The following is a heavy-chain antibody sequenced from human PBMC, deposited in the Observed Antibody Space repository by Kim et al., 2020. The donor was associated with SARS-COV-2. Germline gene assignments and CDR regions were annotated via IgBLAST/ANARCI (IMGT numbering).Heavy chain of an antibody. J-gene: IGHJ6*01. V-gene: IGHV4-34*01. CDR2: INHSGST. D-gene: IGHD3-22*01. Sequence: SETLSLTCAVYGGSFSGYYWSWIRQPPGKGLEWIGEINHSGSTNYNPSLKSRVTISVDTSKNQFSLKLSSVTAADTAVYYCARGTVPYYYDSSGYYYG. CDR1: GGSFSGYY. CDR3: ARGTVPYYYDSSGYYYG.